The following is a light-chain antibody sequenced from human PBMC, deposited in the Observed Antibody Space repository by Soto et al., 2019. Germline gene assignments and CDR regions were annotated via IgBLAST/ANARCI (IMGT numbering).Light chain of an antibody. V-gene: IGKV3-11*01. Sequence: EVVFTQSPATLSLSPGDRATLSCRASQSVNNFLAWYQRKPGQTPRLLIYDASKRATGIPGRFSGSGSGTDFTLTISSLEPEDFAVYYCQQRSNWPPALSFGGGTKVDIK. J-gene: IGKJ4*01. CDR3: QQRSNWPPALS. CDR2: DAS. CDR1: QSVNNF.